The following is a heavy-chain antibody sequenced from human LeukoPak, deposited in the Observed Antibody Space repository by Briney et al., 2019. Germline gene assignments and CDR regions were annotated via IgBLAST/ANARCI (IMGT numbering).Heavy chain of an antibody. V-gene: IGHV3-23*05. Sequence: GGSLRLSCAASGFPFNTYAMNWVRQAPGKGLEWVSGIDGSGTTTFYADSVKGRFTISRDNSKNTLYLQMNSLRAEDTAVYYCATRGAVETGGAIDYWGQGTLVTVSS. CDR3: ATRGAVETGGAIDY. CDR2: IDGSGTTT. J-gene: IGHJ4*02. D-gene: IGHD5-18*01. CDR1: GFPFNTYA.